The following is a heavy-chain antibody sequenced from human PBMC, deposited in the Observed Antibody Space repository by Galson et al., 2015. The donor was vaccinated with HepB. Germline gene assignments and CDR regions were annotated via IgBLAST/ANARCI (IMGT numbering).Heavy chain of an antibody. J-gene: IGHJ4*02. CDR1: GYTFTSYG. CDR3: ARDELGGYDSSGYHDSLLDY. D-gene: IGHD3-22*01. Sequence: SVKVSCKASGYTFTSYGISWVRQAPGQGLEWMGWISAYNGNTNYAQKLQGRVTMTTDTSTSTAYMELRSLRSDDTAVYYCARDELGGYDSSGYHDSLLDYWGQGTLVTVSS. V-gene: IGHV1-18*01. CDR2: ISAYNGNT.